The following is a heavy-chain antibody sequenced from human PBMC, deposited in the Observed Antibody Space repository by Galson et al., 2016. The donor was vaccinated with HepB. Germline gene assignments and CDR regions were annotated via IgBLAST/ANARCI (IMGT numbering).Heavy chain of an antibody. J-gene: IGHJ4*02. CDR1: GFTFSSYS. Sequence: SLRLSCAASGFTFSSYSMNWVRQAPGKGLEWVSSISSSSYIYYADSVKGRFTISRDNAKNSLYLQVNSLRAEDTAVYYCARDSVTSYDTLTGYFPIDYWGQGALVTVSS. D-gene: IGHD3-9*01. CDR3: ARDSVTSYDTLTGYFPIDY. CDR2: ISSSSYI. V-gene: IGHV3-21*01.